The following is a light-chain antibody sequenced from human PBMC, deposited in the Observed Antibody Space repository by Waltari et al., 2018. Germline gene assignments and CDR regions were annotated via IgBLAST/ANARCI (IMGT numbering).Light chain of an antibody. V-gene: IGLV2-11*01. CDR2: DVT. Sequence: QSALTQPRSVSGSPGQSVTISCPGPSHAVGASTYPSWYQQPPAKAPNLIIHDVTKRPSGVPDRFSGSKSGNTASLTISGLQGEDEADYYCCSYTGSHTLLFGGGTKLTVL. CDR1: SHAVGASTY. CDR3: CSYTGSHTLL. J-gene: IGLJ3*02.